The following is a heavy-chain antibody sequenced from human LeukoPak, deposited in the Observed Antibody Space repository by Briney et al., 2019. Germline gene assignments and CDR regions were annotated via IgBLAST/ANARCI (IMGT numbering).Heavy chain of an antibody. CDR3: ARDSGSYGLN. V-gene: IGHV4-34*01. Sequence: SETLSLTCAVYGGSFSGYYWSWIRQPPGKGLEWIGEINHSGSTNYNPSLKSRVTISVDTSKNQFSLKLSSVTAADTAVYYCARDSGSYGLNWGQGTLVTVSS. J-gene: IGHJ4*02. CDR2: INHSGST. D-gene: IGHD3-10*01. CDR1: GGSFSGYY.